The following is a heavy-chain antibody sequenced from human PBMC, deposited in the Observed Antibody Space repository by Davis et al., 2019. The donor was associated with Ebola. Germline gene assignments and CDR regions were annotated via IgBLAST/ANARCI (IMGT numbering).Heavy chain of an antibody. CDR3: ARGGGFGGYGMDV. CDR2: INYSGST. Sequence: GSLRLSCAVYDGSFSGYYWTWIRHPPGKGLEWIGEINYSGSTNYNPSLKSRVTISVDTSKNQFSLKLSSVTAADTAVYYCARGGGFGGYGMDVWGQGTTVTVSS. D-gene: IGHD3-10*01. CDR1: DGSFSGYY. J-gene: IGHJ6*02. V-gene: IGHV4-34*01.